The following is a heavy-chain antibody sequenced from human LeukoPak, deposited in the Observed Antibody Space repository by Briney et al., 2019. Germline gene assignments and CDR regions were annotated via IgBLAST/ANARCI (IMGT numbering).Heavy chain of an antibody. CDR3: VRGGTYYLPY. J-gene: IGHJ4*02. V-gene: IGHV4-39*07. CDR1: GGSITSDAYY. D-gene: IGHD1-26*01. Sequence: SSETLSLTCTVSGGSITSDAYYWGWIRQPPGKGLEWIASVHYSGATYYNPSLKSRVTISVDTSKNQLSLRLNSVTAADTAIYYCVRGGTYYLPYWGQGILVTVSS. CDR2: VHYSGAT.